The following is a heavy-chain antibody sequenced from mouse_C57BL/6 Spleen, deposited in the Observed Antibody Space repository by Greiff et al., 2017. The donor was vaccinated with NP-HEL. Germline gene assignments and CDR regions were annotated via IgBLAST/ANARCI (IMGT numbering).Heavy chain of an antibody. CDR3: ADRPFDY. Sequence: QVQLKESGPELVKPGASVKISCKASGYAFSSSWMNWVKQRPGKGLEWIGRIYPGDGDTNYNGKFKGKATLTADKSSSTAYMQLSSLTSEDSAVYFCADRPFDYWGQGTTLTVSS. V-gene: IGHV1-82*01. CDR2: IYPGDGDT. CDR1: GYAFSSSW. J-gene: IGHJ2*01.